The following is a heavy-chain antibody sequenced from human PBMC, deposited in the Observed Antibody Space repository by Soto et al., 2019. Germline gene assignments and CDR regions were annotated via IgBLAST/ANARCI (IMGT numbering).Heavy chain of an antibody. Sequence: QVQLVQSGAEVKKPGSSVKVSCKASGGTFSSYAISWVQQAPGQGLEWMGGIIPIFGTANYAQKFQGRVTITADKSTSTAYMELSSLRSEDTAVYYCARDSCSSTSCYLRPNDYGDYVFDYWGQGTLVTVSS. V-gene: IGHV1-69*06. D-gene: IGHD2-2*01. CDR1: GGTFSSYA. CDR3: ARDSCSSTSCYLRPNDYGDYVFDY. CDR2: IIPIFGTA. J-gene: IGHJ4*02.